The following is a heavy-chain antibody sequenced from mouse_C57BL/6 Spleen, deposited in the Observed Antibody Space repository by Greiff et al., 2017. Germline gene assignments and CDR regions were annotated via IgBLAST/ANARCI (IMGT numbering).Heavy chain of an antibody. V-gene: IGHV1-80*01. Sequence: QVQLQQSGAELVKPGASVKISCKASGYAFSSYWMNWVKQRPGKGLEWIGQIYPGDGDTNYNGKFKGKATLTADKSSSTAYMQLSSLTSEDSAVDFCHITTVPHWYFDVWGTGTTVTVSS. CDR1: GYAFSSYW. J-gene: IGHJ1*03. CDR2: IYPGDGDT. CDR3: HITTVPHWYFDV. D-gene: IGHD1-1*01.